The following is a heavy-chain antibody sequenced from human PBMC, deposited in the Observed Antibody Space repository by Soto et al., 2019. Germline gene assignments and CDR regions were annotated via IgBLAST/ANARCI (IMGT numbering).Heavy chain of an antibody. CDR2: ITGSGLTI. CDR1: GFTFSKYA. CDR3: AKDDVPGDGLWLVSD. Sequence: VQLLESGGGLVQPGGPLRLSCEASGFTFSKYAMIWVREAPGKGQEWVSGITGSGLTIEHSASVKGRFTISRDNSKNQVYLQMNSLRAEDTAIYYCAKDDVPGDGLWLVSDWGQGTPVTVS. V-gene: IGHV3-23*01. J-gene: IGHJ4*02. D-gene: IGHD2-21*02.